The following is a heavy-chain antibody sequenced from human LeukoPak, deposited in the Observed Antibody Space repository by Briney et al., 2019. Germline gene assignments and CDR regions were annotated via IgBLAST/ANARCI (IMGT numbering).Heavy chain of an antibody. CDR3: AGGPHYDILTGYYTGGYFFDY. CDR2: ISSHGSST. D-gene: IGHD3-9*01. CDR1: GFTFCSSC. J-gene: IGHJ4*02. V-gene: IGHV3-74*01. Sequence: PGGSLRLSCTASGFTFCSSCMHWVRQAPGKGLVWVSRISSHGSSTGYADSVKGRFTISRDNAKNMLYLQMNSLRAEDTAVYYCAGGPHYDILTGYYTGGYFFDYWGQGTLVTVSS.